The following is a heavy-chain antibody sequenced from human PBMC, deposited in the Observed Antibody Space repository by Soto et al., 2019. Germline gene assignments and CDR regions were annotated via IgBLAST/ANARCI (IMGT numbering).Heavy chain of an antibody. Sequence: ASVKVSCKASGYTFTNYAMHWVRQAPGERLEWMGWINAGNGNTKYSQKFQGRVTITRDTSASTAYMELSSLRSEDTAVYYCGRERPSPVDTAMVMGYYYYGMDVWGQGTTVTVSS. CDR3: GRERPSPVDTAMVMGYYYYGMDV. J-gene: IGHJ6*02. CDR2: INAGNGNT. V-gene: IGHV1-3*01. CDR1: GYTFTNYA. D-gene: IGHD5-18*01.